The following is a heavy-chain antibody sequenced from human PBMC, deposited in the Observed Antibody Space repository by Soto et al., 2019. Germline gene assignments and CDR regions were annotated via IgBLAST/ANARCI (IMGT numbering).Heavy chain of an antibody. J-gene: IGHJ6*02. CDR1: GFTFIDYW. D-gene: IGHD1-26*01. V-gene: IGHV3-74*01. Sequence: GSLRLSCAASGFTFIDYWIYFFRQSPFKWLVWVSRIHGDGSGTSYADSVKGRFSISRDNAWNMLYLQMNSLRAEDTAVYYCARGGVSGSYSYYYYGMDVWGQGTTVTVSS. CDR3: ARGGVSGSYSYYYYGMDV. CDR2: IHGDGSGT.